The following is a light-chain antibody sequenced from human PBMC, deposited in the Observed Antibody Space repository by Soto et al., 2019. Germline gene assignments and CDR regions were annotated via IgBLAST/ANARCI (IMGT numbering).Light chain of an antibody. V-gene: IGKV1-8*01. CDR3: QHYNSLSS. J-gene: IGKJ3*01. Sequence: AIRMTQSPSSFSASTGDRVTITCRASQGISSYLAWYQQKPGKAPKLLIYAASTLQSGVPSRFSGSGSGTEFSLSISSLQPDDLATYYCQHYNSLSSFGPGTKVDIK. CDR2: AAS. CDR1: QGISSY.